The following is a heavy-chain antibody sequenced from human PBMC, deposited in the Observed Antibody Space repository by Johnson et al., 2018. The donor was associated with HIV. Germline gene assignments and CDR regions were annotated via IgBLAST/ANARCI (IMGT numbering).Heavy chain of an antibody. J-gene: IGHJ3*02. CDR1: GFTFSSYG. CDR2: ISYDGSNK. V-gene: IGHV3-30*18. CDR3: AKRVPSKQLVDAFDI. Sequence: QMLLVESGGGVVQPGRSLRLSCAASGFTFSSYGMHWVRQAPGKGLEWVAFISYDGSNKYYADSVKGRFTISRDNSKNTLYLQMNSLRAEDTAVYYCAKRVPSKQLVDAFDIWGQGTMVTVSS. D-gene: IGHD6-6*01.